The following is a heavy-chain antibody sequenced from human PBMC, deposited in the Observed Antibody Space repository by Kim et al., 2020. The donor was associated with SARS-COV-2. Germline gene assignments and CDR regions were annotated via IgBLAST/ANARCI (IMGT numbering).Heavy chain of an antibody. D-gene: IGHD3-22*01. J-gene: IGHJ6*02. Sequence: ASVKVSCKASGYTFTSYAMNWVRQAPGQGLEWMGWINTNTGNPTYAQGFTGRFVFSLDTSVSTAYLQISSLKAEDTAVYYCARVIRYYYDSSGYYAVVSYGMDVWGQGTTVTVSS. CDR2: INTNTGNP. CDR3: ARVIRYYYDSSGYYAVVSYGMDV. V-gene: IGHV7-4-1*02. CDR1: GYTFTSYA.